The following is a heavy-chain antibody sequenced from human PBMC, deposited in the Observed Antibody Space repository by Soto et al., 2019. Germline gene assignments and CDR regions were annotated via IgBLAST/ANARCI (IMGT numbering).Heavy chain of an antibody. CDR1: GGSISSGGYY. J-gene: IGHJ5*02. CDR2: IYYSGST. CDR3: ARAPDILTGYSSNWFDP. D-gene: IGHD3-9*01. V-gene: IGHV4-31*03. Sequence: PSETLSLTCTVSGGSISSGGYYWSWIRQHPGKGLEWIGYIYYSGSTYYNPSLKSRVTISVDTSKNQFSLKLSSVTAADTAVYYCARAPDILTGYSSNWFDPWGQGTLVTVSS.